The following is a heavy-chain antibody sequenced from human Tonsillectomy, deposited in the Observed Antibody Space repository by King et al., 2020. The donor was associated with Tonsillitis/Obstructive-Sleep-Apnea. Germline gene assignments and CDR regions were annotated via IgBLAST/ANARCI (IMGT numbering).Heavy chain of an antibody. CDR2: ISGSGGST. D-gene: IGHD2-2*01. J-gene: IGHJ4*02. CDR3: ATRPLIVVVPAAMPRHCDY. Sequence: VQLVQSGGGLVQPGGSLRLSCAASGFTFSSYAMSWVRQAPGKGLEWVSAISGSGGSTYYADSVKGRFTISRDSSKNTLYLQMNSLRAEDTAGDYCATRPLIVVVPAAMPRHCDYWGQGTLVTVSS. CDR1: GFTFSSYA. V-gene: IGHV3-23*04.